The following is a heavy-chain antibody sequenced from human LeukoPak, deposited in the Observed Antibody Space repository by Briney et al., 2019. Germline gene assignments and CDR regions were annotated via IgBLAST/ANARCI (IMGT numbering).Heavy chain of an antibody. CDR1: GFTVSSNY. CDR2: IYSGGST. D-gene: IGHD6-13*01. J-gene: IGHJ4*02. V-gene: IGHV3-53*01. Sequence: AGGSLRLSCAASGFTVSSNYMSWVRRAPGKGLGWVSVIYSGGSTYYADSVKGRFTISRYNSKNTLYLQMNSLRAEDTAVYYCARLAAAGLDYWGQGTLVTVSS. CDR3: ARLAAAGLDY.